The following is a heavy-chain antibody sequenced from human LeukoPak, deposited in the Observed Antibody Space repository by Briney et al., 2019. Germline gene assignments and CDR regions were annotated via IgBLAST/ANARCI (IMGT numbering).Heavy chain of an antibody. V-gene: IGHV3-64*01. CDR3: ARINTTSWYLGGPIDY. J-gene: IGHJ4*02. CDR1: GFTFSTFA. CDR2: ITSDGGTT. Sequence: GGSLRLSCAASGFTFSTFAMYWVRRAPGKGLEYVSAITSDGGTTYYANSVKDRFTISRDNSKNALYLQMDSLRDEDMAVYYCARINTTSWYLGGPIDYWGQETPVTVSS. D-gene: IGHD6-13*01.